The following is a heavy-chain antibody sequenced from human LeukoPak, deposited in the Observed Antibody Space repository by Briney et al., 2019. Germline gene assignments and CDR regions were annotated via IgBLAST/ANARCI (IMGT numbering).Heavy chain of an antibody. CDR1: GFSFSDYY. D-gene: IGHD3-3*01. V-gene: IGHV3-11*03. J-gene: IGHJ3*02. CDR2: ISSSATYT. Sequence: GGSLRLSCAASGFSFSDYYMNWIRQAPGKGLEWVSYISSSATYTDYAESVKGRFTVSRDNAKNSLYLQMNSLRAEDAAVYYCARSFYDFLNGPYEEAFDMWGQGTMVTVSS. CDR3: ARSFYDFLNGPYEEAFDM.